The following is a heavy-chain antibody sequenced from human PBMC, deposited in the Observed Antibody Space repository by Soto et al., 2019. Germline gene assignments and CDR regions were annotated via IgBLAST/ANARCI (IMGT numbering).Heavy chain of an antibody. Sequence: PGGSLRLSCAASGFTFYTYSMNWVRQAPGKALEWVSSISSSGSYMYYADSVKGRFTISRGNLRNSLYLQMDSLRDEDTAVYYCARDQAKSIVVVTAIDHWGQGTQVTVSS. CDR1: GFTFYTYS. D-gene: IGHD2-21*02. CDR2: ISSSGSYM. CDR3: ARDQAKSIVVVTAIDH. V-gene: IGHV3-21*01. J-gene: IGHJ4*02.